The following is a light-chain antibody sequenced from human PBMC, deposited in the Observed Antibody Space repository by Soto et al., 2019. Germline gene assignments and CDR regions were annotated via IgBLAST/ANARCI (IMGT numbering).Light chain of an antibody. J-gene: IGKJ1*01. Sequence: EVVLTQSPGTLSLSPGEWATLACRSSQSVSSSYLAWYQQKPGQAPRLLIYGASSRATGIPDRFSGSGSGTDFTLTISRLEPEDFAVYYCQQYGSSSWTFGQGTKVDIK. CDR3: QQYGSSSWT. CDR2: GAS. CDR1: QSVSSSY. V-gene: IGKV3-20*01.